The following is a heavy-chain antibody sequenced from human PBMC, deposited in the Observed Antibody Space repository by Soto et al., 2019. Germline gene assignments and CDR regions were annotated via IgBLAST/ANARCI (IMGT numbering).Heavy chain of an antibody. D-gene: IGHD3-10*01. V-gene: IGHV4-31*03. CDR3: ARVPDSLDGVDY. CDR1: GGSISSGGYY. J-gene: IGHJ4*02. CDR2: IYYSGST. Sequence: SETLSLTCTVSGGSISSGGYYWSWIRQHPGKGLEWIGYIYYSGSTYYNPSLKSRVTISVDASKNQFSLKLSSVTAADTAVYYCARVPDSLDGVDYWGQGTLVTVSS.